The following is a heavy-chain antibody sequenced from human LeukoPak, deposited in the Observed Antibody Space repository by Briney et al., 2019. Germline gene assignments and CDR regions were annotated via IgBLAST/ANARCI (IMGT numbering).Heavy chain of an antibody. CDR2: TNHSGST. J-gene: IGHJ5*02. CDR1: GGSFSGYY. CDR3: ARHAPIAVAGSGWFDP. Sequence: SETLSLTCAVYGGSFSGYYWSWIRQPPGKGLEWIGETNHSGSTNYNPSLKSRVTISVDTSKNQFSLKLSSVTAADTAVYYCARHAPIAVAGSGWFDPWGQGTLVTVSS. V-gene: IGHV4-34*01. D-gene: IGHD6-19*01.